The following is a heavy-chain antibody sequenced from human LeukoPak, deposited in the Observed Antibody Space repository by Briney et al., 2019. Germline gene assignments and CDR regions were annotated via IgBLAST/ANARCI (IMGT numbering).Heavy chain of an antibody. CDR3: AKADGSYKTLIDY. J-gene: IGHJ4*02. CDR1: VFTFSICA. CDR2: ISGSGSST. D-gene: IGHD3-10*01. Sequence: GGSLRLSCAASVFTFSICAMNWVRQAPGKGLDWVSGISGSGSSTYYADSVKGRFTISRDSSKNTVYLQMNSLRAEDTAVYYCAKADGSYKTLIDYWGQGTLVTVSS. V-gene: IGHV3-23*01.